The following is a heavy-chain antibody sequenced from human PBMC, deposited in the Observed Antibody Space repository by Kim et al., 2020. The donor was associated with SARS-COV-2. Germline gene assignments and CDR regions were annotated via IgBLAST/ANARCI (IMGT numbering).Heavy chain of an antibody. Sequence: ADAVKGRFTISRDNAKKTLYLQMNSLSAEDTAVYYCARRQFSSGWYYFDYWGQGTLITVSS. CDR3: ARRQFSSGWYYFDY. D-gene: IGHD6-19*01. J-gene: IGHJ4*02. V-gene: IGHV3-74*01.